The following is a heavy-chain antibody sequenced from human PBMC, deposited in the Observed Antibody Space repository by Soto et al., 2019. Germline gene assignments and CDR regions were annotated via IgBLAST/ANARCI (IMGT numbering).Heavy chain of an antibody. CDR2: ISNNGAHT. CDR1: GFTFSNYE. Sequence: EAQLVESGGGLVQPGGSLRLSCAASGFTFSNYEMHWVRQALGKGLEYVSGISNNGAHTDYAKSVKGRFTISRDNSENTLYPQMGSLRAEDMALYYCARRGYGSRWPNVYMDVWGKGTTVTVSS. J-gene: IGHJ6*03. D-gene: IGHD6-13*01. V-gene: IGHV3-64*01. CDR3: ARRGYGSRWPNVYMDV.